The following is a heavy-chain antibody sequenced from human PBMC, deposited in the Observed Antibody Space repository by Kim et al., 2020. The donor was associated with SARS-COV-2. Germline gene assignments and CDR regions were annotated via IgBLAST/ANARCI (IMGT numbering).Heavy chain of an antibody. V-gene: IGHV4-59*01. CDR3: ARVRPHYDSSGYYYLGGGDAFDI. CDR1: GGSISSYY. Sequence: SETLSLTCTVSGGSISSYYWSWIRQPPGKGLEWIGYIYYSGSTNYNPSLKSRVTISVDTSKNQFSLKLSSVTAADTAVYYCARVRPHYDSSGYYYLGGGDAFDIWGQGTMGTVSS. D-gene: IGHD3-22*01. J-gene: IGHJ3*02. CDR2: IYYSGST.